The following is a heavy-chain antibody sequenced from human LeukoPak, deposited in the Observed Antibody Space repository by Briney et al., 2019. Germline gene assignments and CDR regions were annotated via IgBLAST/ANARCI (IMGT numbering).Heavy chain of an antibody. J-gene: IGHJ4*02. CDR1: GYTFTSYY. V-gene: IGHV1-46*01. CDR2: INPSGGST. Sequence: GASVKVSCKASGYTFTSYYMHWVRQAPGQGLEWMGIINPSGGSTSYAQKFQGRVTTTRDTSTSTVYMELSSLRSEDTAVYYCARDRGLYSSSWYGDYWGQGTLVTVSS. D-gene: IGHD6-13*01. CDR3: ARDRGLYSSSWYGDY.